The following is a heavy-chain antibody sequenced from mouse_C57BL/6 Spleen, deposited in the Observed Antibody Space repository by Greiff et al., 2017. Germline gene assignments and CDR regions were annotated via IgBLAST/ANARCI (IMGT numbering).Heavy chain of an antibody. D-gene: IGHD1-1*02. V-gene: IGHV1-53*01. Sequence: VQLQQPGTELVKPGASVKLSCKASGYTFTSYWMHWVKQRPGQGREWIGNINPSNGGTNYNEKFKSKATLTVDKSSSTAYMQHSSRTSEDSSVYYCARYGSYDYYAMDYWGQGTSVTVSS. CDR1: GYTFTSYW. CDR2: INPSNGGT. CDR3: ARYGSYDYYAMDY. J-gene: IGHJ4*01.